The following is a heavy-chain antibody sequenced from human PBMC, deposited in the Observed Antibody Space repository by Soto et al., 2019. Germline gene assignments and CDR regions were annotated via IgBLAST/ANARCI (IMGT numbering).Heavy chain of an antibody. V-gene: IGHV1-46*01. J-gene: IGHJ3*02. CDR3: ARASHIVVVVAATPAAFDI. D-gene: IGHD2-15*01. Sequence: EVPLRLSCRRAGYNCTSYYMHWDRQAPGQGLEWMGIINPSGGSTSYAQKFQGRVTMTRDTSTSTVYMELSSLRSEDTAVYYCARASHIVVVVAATPAAFDIWGQGTMVTVSS. CDR1: GYNCTSYY. CDR2: INPSGGST.